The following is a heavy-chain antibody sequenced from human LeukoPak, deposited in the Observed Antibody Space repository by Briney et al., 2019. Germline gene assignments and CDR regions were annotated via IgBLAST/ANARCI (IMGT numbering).Heavy chain of an antibody. CDR2: IHNSGRT. J-gene: IGHJ4*02. CDR1: GGSIGSDY. V-gene: IGHV4-59*01. D-gene: IGHD1-26*01. Sequence: SETVSLTCTVSGGSIGSDYWTWIRQPPGKGLEWIGYIHNSGRTNYNPSLKSRVTMSVDTSKKQFSLKLSSVTAADTAMYYCAGLLLPKYSGSYLDYSGQGILVTVSS. CDR3: AGLLLPKYSGSYLDY.